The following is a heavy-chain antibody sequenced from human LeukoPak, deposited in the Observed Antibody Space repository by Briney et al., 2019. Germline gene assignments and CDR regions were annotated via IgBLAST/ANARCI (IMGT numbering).Heavy chain of an antibody. CDR1: GYTFTGYY. Sequence: ASVKVSCKASGYTFTGYYMHWVRQAPGQGLEWMGIINPSGGSTSYAQKFQGRVTMTRDTSTSTVYMELSSLRSEDTAVYYCATSGSYLDFDYWGQGTLVTVSS. V-gene: IGHV1-46*01. J-gene: IGHJ4*02. CDR2: INPSGGST. CDR3: ATSGSYLDFDY. D-gene: IGHD1-26*01.